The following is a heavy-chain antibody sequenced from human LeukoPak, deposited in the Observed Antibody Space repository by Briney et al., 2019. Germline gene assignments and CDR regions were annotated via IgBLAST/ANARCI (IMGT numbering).Heavy chain of an antibody. V-gene: IGHV4-61*02. J-gene: IGHJ3*02. D-gene: IGHD3-22*01. CDR3: ARDYTYYYDSGEVAFDI. CDR1: GGSISSGSYY. CDR2: IYTSGRT. Sequence: SQTLSLTCTVSGGSISSGSYYWSWIRQPAGKGLEWIGRIYTSGRTNYNPSLKSRVTISVDTSKNQFSLKLSSVTAADTAVYYCARDYTYYYDSGEVAFDIWGQGTMVTVSS.